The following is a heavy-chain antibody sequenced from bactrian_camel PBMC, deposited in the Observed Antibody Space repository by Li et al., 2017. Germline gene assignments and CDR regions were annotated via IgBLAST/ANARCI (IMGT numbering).Heavy chain of an antibody. Sequence: QVQLVESGGGSVQTGGSLRLSCTASGYRHSNGVCAGWFRQAPGKEREAVAAVEDDGITRESISSYTDSVKGRFTVSKDSAKNTLYLQMNNLKPEDTGMYYCAAGEPRGGSCLLEYSDYWGQGTQVTAS. CDR1: GYRHSNGVC. V-gene: IGHV3S1*01. D-gene: IGHD7*01. CDR3: AAGEPRGGSCLLEYSDY. CDR2: VEDDGITRESIS. J-gene: IGHJ4*01.